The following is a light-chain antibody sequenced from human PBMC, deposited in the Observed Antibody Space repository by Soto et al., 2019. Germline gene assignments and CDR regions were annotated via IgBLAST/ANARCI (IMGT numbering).Light chain of an antibody. J-gene: IGLJ2*01. CDR1: SSDIGGYNY. CDR2: EVS. CDR3: SSYTGSNNYVV. V-gene: IGLV2-8*01. Sequence: QSVLTQPPSASGSPGQSVTISCTGTSSDIGGYNYVSWYQQHPGKAPQRMIYEVSKRPSGVPDRFSGYKSGNTASLTVSWLQAEGEADYYCSSYTGSNNYVVFGGGTKLTVL.